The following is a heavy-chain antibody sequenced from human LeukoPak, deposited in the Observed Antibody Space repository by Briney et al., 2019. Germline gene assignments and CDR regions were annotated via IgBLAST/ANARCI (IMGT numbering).Heavy chain of an antibody. D-gene: IGHD3-10*01. CDR3: ARGRTTNLWFGELFRNWYFDL. Sequence: SETLSLTCTVPGGSISSYYWSWIRQPPGKGLEWLGYIYYSGSTNYNPSLKSRVTISVDTSKDQFSLKLSSVTAADTAVYYCARGRTTNLWFGELFRNWYFDLWGRGTLVTVSS. CDR1: GGSISSYY. V-gene: IGHV4-59*01. J-gene: IGHJ2*01. CDR2: IYYSGST.